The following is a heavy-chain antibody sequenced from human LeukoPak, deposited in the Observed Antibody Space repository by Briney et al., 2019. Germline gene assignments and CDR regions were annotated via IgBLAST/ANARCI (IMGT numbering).Heavy chain of an antibody. CDR3: AHGRVYAKYYYGMDV. V-gene: IGHV4-59*01. J-gene: IGHJ6*02. CDR2: IYYSGST. Sequence: PSETLSLTCAVYGGSFSGYYWSWIRQPPGKGLEWIGYIYYSGSTNYNPSLKSRVTISVDTSKNQFSLKLSSVTAADTAVYYCAHGRVYAKYYYGMDVWGQGTTVTVSS. D-gene: IGHD2-8*01. CDR1: GGSFSGYY.